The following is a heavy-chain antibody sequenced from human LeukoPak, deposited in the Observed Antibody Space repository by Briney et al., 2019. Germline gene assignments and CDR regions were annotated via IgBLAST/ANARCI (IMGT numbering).Heavy chain of an antibody. CDR3: ARALDSSSSRYQAFEE. Sequence: GGSLRLSCAASGFTFDNYGMHWVRQAPGKGLEWVSDISWNSGTVVYVDSVKGRFTISRDNAKSSLYLQMNSLRAEDTAVYYCARALDSSSSRYQAFEEWGQGTLVAVSS. V-gene: IGHV3-9*01. J-gene: IGHJ4*02. CDR1: GFTFDNYG. CDR2: ISWNSGTV. D-gene: IGHD2-2*01.